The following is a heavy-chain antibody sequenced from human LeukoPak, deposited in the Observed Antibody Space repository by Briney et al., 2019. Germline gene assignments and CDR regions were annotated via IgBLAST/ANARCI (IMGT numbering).Heavy chain of an antibody. V-gene: IGHV4-34*01. CDR3: VRGWRGKKRTSSLDY. CDR2: INHSGST. D-gene: IGHD6-13*01. J-gene: IGHJ4*02. CDR1: GGSFSGYY. Sequence: SETLSLTCAVYGGSFSGYYWSWIRQPPGKGLEWIGEINHSGSTNYNPSLKSRFTISVDTSKNQFSLKLSSVTAADTAVYYCVRGWRGKKRTSSLDYWGQGTLVTVSS.